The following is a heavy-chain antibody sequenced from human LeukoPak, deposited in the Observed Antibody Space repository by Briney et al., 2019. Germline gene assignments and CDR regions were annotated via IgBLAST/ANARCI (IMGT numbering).Heavy chain of an antibody. J-gene: IGHJ3*02. V-gene: IGHV4-4*07. D-gene: IGHD3-3*01. Sequence: SETLSLTCTVSGGYISSYYRSWIRQPAGKGLEWIGRIYTSGSTNYNPSLKRRVTMSVDTSKNQFSLKLSSVTAADTAVYYCAKYYDFWSGYYDIWGQGTMVTVSS. CDR1: GGYISSYY. CDR3: AKYYDFWSGYYDI. CDR2: IYTSGST.